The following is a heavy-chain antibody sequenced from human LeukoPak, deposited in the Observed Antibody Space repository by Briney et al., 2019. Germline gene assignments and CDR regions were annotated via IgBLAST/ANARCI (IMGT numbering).Heavy chain of an antibody. V-gene: IGHV4-38-2*01. Sequence: KPSETLSLTCDVSGYSISSGYYWGWMRQPPGKGLEWIGSIYHSGNTYYNPSLESRVTILVDTSKNQFSLKLSSVTAADTAVYYCARRGSSWPNFDYWGQGTLATVSS. CDR3: ARRGSSWPNFDY. J-gene: IGHJ4*02. D-gene: IGHD6-13*01. CDR1: GYSISSGYY. CDR2: IYHSGNT.